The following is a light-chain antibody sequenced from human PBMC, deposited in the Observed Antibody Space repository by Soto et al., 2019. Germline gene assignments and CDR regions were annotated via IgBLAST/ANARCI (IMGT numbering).Light chain of an antibody. CDR1: SSDIGIYNL. CDR3: CLSASRPTFM. J-gene: IGLJ3*02. V-gene: IGLV2-23*02. Sequence: HSALTQPASVSGSPGQSITISCTGTSSDIGIYNLVSWYQQHPGKAPKLIIYEATKRPSGVSNRFSGSKSGNTVSLTVSGLKAEDEADYYCCLSASRPTFMFGGGTKLPVL. CDR2: EAT.